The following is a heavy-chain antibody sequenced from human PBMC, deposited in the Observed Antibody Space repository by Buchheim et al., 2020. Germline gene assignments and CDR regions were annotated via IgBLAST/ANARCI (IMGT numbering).Heavy chain of an antibody. CDR1: GGSISSGGYY. Sequence: QVQLQESGPGLVKPSQTLSLTCTVSGGSISSGGYYWSWIRQHPGKGLEWIGYIYYSRSTYYNPSLKSRVTISVDTSKNQFSLKLSSVTAADTAVYYCARGAFQDIVVVPAAPGGWFDPWGQGTL. D-gene: IGHD2-2*01. CDR3: ARGAFQDIVVVPAAPGGWFDP. J-gene: IGHJ5*02. V-gene: IGHV4-31*03. CDR2: IYYSRST.